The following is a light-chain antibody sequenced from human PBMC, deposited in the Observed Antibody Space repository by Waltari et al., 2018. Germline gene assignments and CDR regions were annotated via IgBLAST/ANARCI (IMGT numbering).Light chain of an antibody. V-gene: IGKV1-5*03. CDR1: QSVKNN. CDR2: KAS. Sequence: DIQMTQSPSTLSASVVDRITITCRASQSVKNNLAWYQQKPGKAPKVLIHKASRLESGVPSRFSGSGFGTEFILSISSLQPDDFATYYCQEYDSLPVTFGGGTKVEIK. CDR3: QEYDSLPVT. J-gene: IGKJ4*01.